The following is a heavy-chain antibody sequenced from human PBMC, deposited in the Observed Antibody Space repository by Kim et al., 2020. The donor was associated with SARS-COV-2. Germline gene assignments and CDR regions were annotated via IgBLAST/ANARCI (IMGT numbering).Heavy chain of an antibody. D-gene: IGHD3-10*01. V-gene: IGHV3-23*01. CDR2: ISGGGGSI. J-gene: IGHJ4*02. CDR3: AKDLRGGAYGWQTVSIYFDY. Sequence: GGSLRLSCEGSGFSFSGFAMSWVRQAPGKGLEWVGAISGGGGSIYYAESVEGRFTISRDNSKNTVYLQMNNLGVDDTAIYYCAKDLRGGAYGWQTVSIYFDYWGQGPRVSVSS. CDR1: GFSFSGFA.